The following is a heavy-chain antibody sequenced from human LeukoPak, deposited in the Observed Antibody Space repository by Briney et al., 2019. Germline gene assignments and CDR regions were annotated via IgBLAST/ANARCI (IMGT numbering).Heavy chain of an antibody. CDR1: GGSISSSNW. J-gene: IGHJ4*02. CDR3: ARLHWGSGGYYFDY. V-gene: IGHV4-4*02. D-gene: IGHD7-27*01. Sequence: PSGTLSLTCAVSGGSISSSNWWSWVRQPPGKGLGWIGEIYHSGSTNYNPSLKSRVTISVDKSKNQFSLKLSSVTAADTAVYYCARLHWGSGGYYFDYWGQGTLVTVSS. CDR2: IYHSGST.